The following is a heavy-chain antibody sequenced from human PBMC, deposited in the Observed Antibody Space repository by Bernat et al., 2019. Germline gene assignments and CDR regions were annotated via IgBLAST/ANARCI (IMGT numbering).Heavy chain of an antibody. J-gene: IGHJ2*01. Sequence: QVQLVESGGGVVQPGRSLRLSCAASGFTFSSYAMHRVRQAPGKGLEWVAVISYDGSNKYYADSVKGRFTISRDNSKNTLYLQMNSLRAEDTAVYYCARGPRRAYWCFDLWGRGTLVTVSS. V-gene: IGHV3-30-3*01. CDR1: GFTFSSYA. CDR3: ARGPRRAYWCFDL. CDR2: ISYDGSNK.